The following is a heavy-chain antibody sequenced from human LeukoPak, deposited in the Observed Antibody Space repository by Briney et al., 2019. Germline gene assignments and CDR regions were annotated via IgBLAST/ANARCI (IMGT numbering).Heavy chain of an antibody. J-gene: IGHJ3*02. V-gene: IGHV1-2*02. CDR2: INPNSGGT. Sequence: ASVKVSCKTSGYIFTDYYIQWMRQAPGQGLEWMGWINPNSGGTDYAQKFQGRVTMTRDTSISTAYMELSRLRSDDTAVYYCARAPRDSGSYLDAFDIWGQGTMVTVSS. CDR3: ARAPRDSGSYLDAFDI. D-gene: IGHD1-26*01. CDR1: GYIFTDYY.